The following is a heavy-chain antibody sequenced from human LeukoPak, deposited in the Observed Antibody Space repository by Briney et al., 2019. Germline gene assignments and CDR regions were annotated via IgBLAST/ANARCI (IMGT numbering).Heavy chain of an antibody. J-gene: IGHJ4*02. CDR2: ISYDGSNK. CDR3: AKDPQFREYQLPTYFDY. V-gene: IGHV3-30*18. CDR1: GFTFSSYG. Sequence: GGSLRLSCAASGFTFSSYGMHWVRQAPGKGLEWVAVISYDGSNKYYADSVEGRFTISRDNSKNTLYLQMNSLRAEDTAVYYCAKDPQFREYQLPTYFDYWGQGTLVTVSS. D-gene: IGHD2-2*01.